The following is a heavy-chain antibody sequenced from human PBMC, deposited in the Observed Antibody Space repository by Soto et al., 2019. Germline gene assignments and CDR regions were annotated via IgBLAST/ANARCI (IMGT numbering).Heavy chain of an antibody. V-gene: IGHV3-21*01. Sequence: EVQLVESGGGLVKPGGSLRLSCAASGFTFSSYSMNWVRQAPGKGLEWVSSISSSSSYIYYADSVKGRFTISRDNAKNSLYLQMNSLRVEDTAVYYCARDDYGDYGGDAFDIWGQGTMVTVSS. D-gene: IGHD4-17*01. CDR1: GFTFSSYS. CDR2: ISSSSSYI. CDR3: ARDDYGDYGGDAFDI. J-gene: IGHJ3*02.